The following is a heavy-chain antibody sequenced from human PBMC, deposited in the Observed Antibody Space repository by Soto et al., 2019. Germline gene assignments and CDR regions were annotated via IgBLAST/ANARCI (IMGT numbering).Heavy chain of an antibody. J-gene: IGHJ3*02. CDR2: ISAYNGNT. Sequence: ASVKVSCKASGSTFTSYGISWVRQAPGQGLEWMGWISAYNGNTNYAQKLQGRVTMTTDTSTSTAYMELRSLRSDDTAVYYCVREGRSSTSCNTGCAFDIWGQGTMVTVSS. CDR3: VREGRSSTSCNTGCAFDI. D-gene: IGHD2-2*02. CDR1: GSTFTSYG. V-gene: IGHV1-18*01.